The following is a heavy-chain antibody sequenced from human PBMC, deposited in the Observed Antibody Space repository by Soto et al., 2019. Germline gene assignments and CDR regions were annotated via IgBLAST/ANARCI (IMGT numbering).Heavy chain of an antibody. V-gene: IGHV1-58*01. J-gene: IGHJ3*02. D-gene: IGHD2-15*01. CDR3: AAAPYCSGGSCYYAFDI. CDR2: IVVGSGNT. Sequence: GPSVKVSCNAAGFTFTSSALQWVRQAREQRQGWIGWIVVGSGNTNYAQKFQERVTITRDMSTSTAYMELSSLRSEDTAVYYCAAAPYCSGGSCYYAFDIWGQGTMVTVSS. CDR1: GFTFTSSA.